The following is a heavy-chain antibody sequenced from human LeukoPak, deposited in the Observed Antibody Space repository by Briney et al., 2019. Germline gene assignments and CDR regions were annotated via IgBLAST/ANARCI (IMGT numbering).Heavy chain of an antibody. CDR1: GYSISSGYY. J-gene: IGHJ3*02. CDR3: ARDKIRGGFDI. D-gene: IGHD2-15*01. Sequence: SETLSLTCTVSGYSISSGYYWGWIRQPPGKGLEWIGSIYHSGSTYYNPSLKSRVTISVDTSKNQFSLKLSSVTAADTAVYYCARDKIRGGFDIWGQGTMVTVSS. CDR2: IYHSGST. V-gene: IGHV4-38-2*02.